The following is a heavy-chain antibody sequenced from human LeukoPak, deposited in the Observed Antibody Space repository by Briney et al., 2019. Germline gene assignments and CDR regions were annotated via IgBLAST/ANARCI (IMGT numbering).Heavy chain of an antibody. J-gene: IGHJ4*02. CDR1: GFTFSTYW. D-gene: IGHD1-26*01. Sequence: GESLTLSCAASGFTFSTYWMTWVRQAPGKGLEWMANINHGGNNKNYVDSVKRRFTISKGNANNALYLQMNILRAEDAVVYYVARILGGDEGADYWGQGNLVTVSS. CDR3: ARILGGDEGADY. CDR2: INHGGNNK. V-gene: IGHV3-7*01.